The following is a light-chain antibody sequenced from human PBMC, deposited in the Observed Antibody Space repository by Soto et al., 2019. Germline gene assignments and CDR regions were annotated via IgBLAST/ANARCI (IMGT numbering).Light chain of an antibody. Sequence: EIVMTQSPVTLSVSPGERATLSCRASQSVSSNLAWYQQKPGQAPRLLIYGASTRATGISDRFTGSGSGTDFTLTITTLEPEDFAVYYCQQYGSSPRTFGLGTKVDIK. CDR3: QQYGSSPRT. V-gene: IGKV3-20*01. CDR2: GAS. CDR1: QSVSSN. J-gene: IGKJ1*01.